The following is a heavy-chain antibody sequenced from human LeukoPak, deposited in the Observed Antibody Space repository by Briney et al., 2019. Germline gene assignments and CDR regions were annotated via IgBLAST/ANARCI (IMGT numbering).Heavy chain of an antibody. D-gene: IGHD1-26*01. CDR1: GYSISSAYY. J-gene: IGHJ4*02. V-gene: IGHV4-38-2*02. Sequence: PSETLSLTCTVSGYSISSAYYWGRIRQPPGKGLEWIGSIYHSGSTYYNPSLKSRVTISVDTSKNQFSLKLSSVTAADTAVYYCARDLIEWELRYFDYWGQGTLVTVSS. CDR3: ARDLIEWELRYFDY. CDR2: IYHSGST.